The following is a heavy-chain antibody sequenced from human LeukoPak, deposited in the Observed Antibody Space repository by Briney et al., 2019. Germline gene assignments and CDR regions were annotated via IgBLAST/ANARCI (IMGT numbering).Heavy chain of an antibody. CDR3: ARAVLGNTYDEALDI. J-gene: IGHJ3*02. Sequence: GGSLRLSCAASGFTFSSYWMSWVRQAPGKGLEWVANIKQDGSEKYYVDSVKGRFTISRDNAKNSLYLQMNSLRAEDTAVYYCARAVLGNTYDEALDIWGQGTLVTVSS. D-gene: IGHD1-14*01. CDR1: GFTFSSYW. CDR2: IKQDGSEK. V-gene: IGHV3-7*01.